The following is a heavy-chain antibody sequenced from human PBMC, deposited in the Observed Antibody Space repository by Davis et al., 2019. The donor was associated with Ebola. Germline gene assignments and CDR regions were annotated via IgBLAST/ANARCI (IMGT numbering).Heavy chain of an antibody. Sequence: GGSLRLSCAASGFTFSSYPMHWVRQAPGKGLEWVAVISYDGSNKYYADSVKGRFTISRDNSKNTQYLQMNSLRAEDTAVYYCARRDRGWGGNEYWGQGTLVTVSS. CDR2: ISYDGSNK. V-gene: IGHV3-30-3*01. D-gene: IGHD6-19*01. CDR3: ARRDRGWGGNEY. J-gene: IGHJ4*02. CDR1: GFTFSSYP.